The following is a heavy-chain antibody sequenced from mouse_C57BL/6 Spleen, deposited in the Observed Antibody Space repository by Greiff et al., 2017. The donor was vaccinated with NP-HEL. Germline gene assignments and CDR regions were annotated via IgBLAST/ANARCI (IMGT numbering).Heavy chain of an antibody. CDR3: AIWYYYGSSYGAMDY. CDR1: GYTFTDYY. J-gene: IGHJ4*01. CDR2: INPNNGGT. V-gene: IGHV1-26*01. D-gene: IGHD1-1*01. Sequence: EVQLQQSGPELVKPGASVKISCKASGYTFTDYYMNWVKQSHGKSLEWIGDINPNNGGTSYNQKFKGKATLTVDKSSSTAYMELRSLTSEDSAVYYCAIWYYYGSSYGAMDYWGQGTSVTVSS.